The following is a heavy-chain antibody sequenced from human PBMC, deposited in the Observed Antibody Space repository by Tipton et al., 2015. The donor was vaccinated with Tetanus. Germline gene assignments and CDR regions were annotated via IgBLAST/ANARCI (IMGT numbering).Heavy chain of an antibody. D-gene: IGHD3/OR15-3a*01. Sequence: QVQLVQSGAEVKKPGASVKVSCKASGYTFTHYGVNWVRQAPGQGLEWMGWISPFNENVNYAEKFQDRLTMTTDRSTATVYMDLRSLRSDDTAVYYCARGRGLGPHEYFEHWGQGTLVTVSS. CDR2: ISPFNENV. CDR1: GYTFTHYG. CDR3: ARGRGLGPHEYFEH. V-gene: IGHV1-18*01. J-gene: IGHJ5*02.